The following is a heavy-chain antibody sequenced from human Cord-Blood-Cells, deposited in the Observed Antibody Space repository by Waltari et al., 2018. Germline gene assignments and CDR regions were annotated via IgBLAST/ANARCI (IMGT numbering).Heavy chain of an antibody. CDR2: INPNSGGT. Sequence: QVQLVQSGAEVKKPGASVKVSCKASGYTFTGYYMHWLRHAPGQGLEWMGWINPNSGGTNYAQKFQGRVTMTRDTSISTAYMELSRLRSDDTAVYYCAREDIVVVPDAFDIWGQGTMVTVSS. D-gene: IGHD2-2*01. V-gene: IGHV1-2*02. J-gene: IGHJ3*02. CDR3: AREDIVVVPDAFDI. CDR1: GYTFTGYY.